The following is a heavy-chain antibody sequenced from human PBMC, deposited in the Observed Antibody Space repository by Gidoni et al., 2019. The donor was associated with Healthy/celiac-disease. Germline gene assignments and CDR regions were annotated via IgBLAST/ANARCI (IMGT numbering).Heavy chain of an antibody. CDR3: ARDYPIVTRWGGYFDL. Sequence: VSGCSISSSSYYWGWIRQPPGKGLEWIGSIYYSGSTYYNPSLKSRVTISVDTSKNQFSLKLSSVTAADTAVYYCARDYPIVTRWGGYFDLWGRGTLVTVSS. V-gene: IGHV4-39*07. CDR1: GCSISSSSYY. CDR2: IYYSGST. D-gene: IGHD2-15*01. J-gene: IGHJ2*01.